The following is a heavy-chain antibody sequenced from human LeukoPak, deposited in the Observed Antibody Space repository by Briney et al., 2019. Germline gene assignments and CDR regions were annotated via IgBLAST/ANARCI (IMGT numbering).Heavy chain of an antibody. J-gene: IGHJ4*02. D-gene: IGHD3-10*01. V-gene: IGHV3-21*01. CDR3: ARDEIPGY. Sequence: GGSLRLSCAASGFTFSTYSMNWVRQAPGKGLEWVSSFSSSSSSIYYADSVKGRFTISRDNSKNSLYLQMNSLRAEDTALYYCARDEIPGYWGQGTLVTVSS. CDR2: FSSSSSSI. CDR1: GFTFSTYS.